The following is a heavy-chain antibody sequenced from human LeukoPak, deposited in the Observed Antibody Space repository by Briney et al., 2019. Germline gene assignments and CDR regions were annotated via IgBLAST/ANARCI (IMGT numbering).Heavy chain of an antibody. V-gene: IGHV3-7*01. CDR2: IRQDGSGK. Sequence: GGSLRLSCAASGFTFSSCWMTWVRQAPGKGLEWVANIRQDGSGKNCVDSVKGRFTISRDNAKNSLYLQMNSLRAEDTAVYYCARFRYMDAWGKGTPVTVSS. CDR3: ARFRYMDA. CDR1: GFTFSSCW. J-gene: IGHJ6*03.